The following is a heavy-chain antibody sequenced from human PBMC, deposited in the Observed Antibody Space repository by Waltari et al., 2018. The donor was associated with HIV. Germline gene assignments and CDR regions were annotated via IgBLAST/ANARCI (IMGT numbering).Heavy chain of an antibody. D-gene: IGHD2-21*02. CDR2: ISGSGSTI. V-gene: IGHV3-48*03. J-gene: IGHJ3*01. Sequence: EVQLVESGGGAVQRGGYLRISCVAPGFTFSNYELHWDRQAPGKDLELISYISGSGSTIYYADSVKGRFTISRDNAKNSLYLRMNYLTAEDTAIYYCARDGHHGVTKRGNAFDLWGQGTMVTVSP. CDR3: ARDGHHGVTKRGNAFDL. CDR1: GFTFSNYE.